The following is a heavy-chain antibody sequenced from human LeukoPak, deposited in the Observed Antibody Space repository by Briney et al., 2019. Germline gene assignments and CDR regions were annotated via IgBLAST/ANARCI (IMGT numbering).Heavy chain of an antibody. V-gene: IGHV3-30*18. D-gene: IGHD3-3*01. CDR3: AKDFLGGVVITPHFDY. CDR1: GFTFSSYG. CDR2: ISYDGSNK. J-gene: IGHJ4*02. Sequence: PGGSLRLSCAASGFTFSSYGMHWARQAPGKGLEWVAVISYDGSNKYYADSVKGRFTISRDNSKNTLYLQMNSLRAEDTAVYYCAKDFLGGVVITPHFDYWGQGTLVTVSS.